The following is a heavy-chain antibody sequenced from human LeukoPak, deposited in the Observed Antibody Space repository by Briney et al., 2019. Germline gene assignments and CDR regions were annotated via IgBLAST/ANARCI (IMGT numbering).Heavy chain of an antibody. Sequence: PSETLSLTCTVSGASIISSSYYWVWIRQPPGKGLEWIGTFYYTGSTYYKPSPKSRVTISVDTSKNQFSLKLSSVTAADTAVYYCARRPVGQQLVQGTQAQLNNWFDPWGQGTLVTVSS. V-gene: IGHV4-39*07. CDR1: GASIISSSYY. J-gene: IGHJ5*02. CDR2: FYYTGST. D-gene: IGHD6-13*01. CDR3: ARRPVGQQLVQGTQAQLNNWFDP.